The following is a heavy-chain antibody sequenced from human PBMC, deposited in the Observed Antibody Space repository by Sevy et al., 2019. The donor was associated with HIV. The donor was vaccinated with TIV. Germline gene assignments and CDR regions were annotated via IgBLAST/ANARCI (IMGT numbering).Heavy chain of an antibody. CDR2: FDPEDDEK. Sequence: ASVKVSCKVSGYTLTELSMHWVRRAPGKGLEWIGTFDPEDDEKIYAQKFQGRVTMTEDTSTDTAYMELSRLRSEDTAVYYCATTKDYYDTSGYPFDSWGQGTLVTVSS. CDR3: ATTKDYYDTSGYPFDS. V-gene: IGHV1-24*01. CDR1: GYTLTELS. J-gene: IGHJ4*02. D-gene: IGHD3-22*01.